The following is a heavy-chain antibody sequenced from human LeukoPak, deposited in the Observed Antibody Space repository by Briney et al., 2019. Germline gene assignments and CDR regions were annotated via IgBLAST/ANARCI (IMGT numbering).Heavy chain of an antibody. CDR2: INHSGST. V-gene: IGHV4-34*01. J-gene: IGHJ6*02. CDR3: ARGVTMVRGVTYYYYYYGMDV. CDR1: GGSFSCYY. Sequence: SETLSLTCAVYGGSFSCYYWSWIRQPPGKGLEWIGEINHSGSTNYNPSLKSRVTISVDTSKNQFSLKLSSVTAADTAVYYCARGVTMVRGVTYYYYYYGMDVWGQGTTVTVSS. D-gene: IGHD3-10*01.